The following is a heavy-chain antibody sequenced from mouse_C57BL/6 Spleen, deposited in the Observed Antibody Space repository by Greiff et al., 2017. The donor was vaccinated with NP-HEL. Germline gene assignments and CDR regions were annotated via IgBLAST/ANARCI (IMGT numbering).Heavy chain of an antibody. CDR1: GFTFSSYG. V-gene: IGHV5-6*01. Sequence: EVQRVESGGDLVKPGGSLKLSCAASGFTFSSYGMSWVRQTPDKRLEWVATISSGGSYTYYPDSVKGRFTISRDNAKNTLYLQMSSLKSEDTAMYYCARRDGRYFDVWGTGTTVTVSS. CDR3: ARRDGRYFDV. CDR2: ISSGGSYT. D-gene: IGHD1-1*01. J-gene: IGHJ1*03.